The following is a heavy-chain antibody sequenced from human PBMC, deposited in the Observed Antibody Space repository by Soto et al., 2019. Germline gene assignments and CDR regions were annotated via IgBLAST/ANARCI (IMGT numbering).Heavy chain of an antibody. V-gene: IGHV4-31*03. CDR2: IYYSGST. J-gene: IGHJ4*02. CDR1: GGSISSGGYY. D-gene: IGHD1-26*01. CDR3: ARDLASGYLDY. Sequence: QVQLQESGPGLVKPSQTLSLTCTVSGGSISSGGYYWSWIRQHPGKGLEWIGYIYYSGSTYYNPSLKSRVTLSVDTAKNQCSLKLSSVTAADTAVYYCARDLASGYLDYWGQGTLVTVSS.